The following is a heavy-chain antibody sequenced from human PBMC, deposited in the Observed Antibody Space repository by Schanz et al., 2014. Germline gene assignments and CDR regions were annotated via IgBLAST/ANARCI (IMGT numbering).Heavy chain of an antibody. Sequence: DVQLLESGGGLVQPGGSLRLSCAASGFSVGNKYMNWVRQAPGKGLEWVSGITGASDHIDYAESVKGRFTISRDNSKNTLYLQMDSLRAEDTAVYFCAKIERNEDWGQGTLVTVSS. J-gene: IGHJ4*02. CDR2: ITGASDHI. CDR1: GFSVGNKY. CDR3: AKIERNED. V-gene: IGHV3-23*01. D-gene: IGHD1-1*01.